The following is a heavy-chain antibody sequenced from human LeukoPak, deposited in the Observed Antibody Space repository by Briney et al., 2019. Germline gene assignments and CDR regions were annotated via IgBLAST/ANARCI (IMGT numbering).Heavy chain of an antibody. CDR1: GFTFSSYA. J-gene: IGHJ4*02. V-gene: IGHV3-23*01. CDR3: AKAASYDSSGYYYSLPDY. CDR2: ISGSGSST. Sequence: PGGSLRLSCAASGFTFSSYAMSWVRQAPGKGLEWVSAISGSGSSTYYADSVKGRFTISRDNSKNTLYLQMNSLRAEDTAVYYCAKAASYDSSGYYYSLPDYWGQGTLVTVSS. D-gene: IGHD3-22*01.